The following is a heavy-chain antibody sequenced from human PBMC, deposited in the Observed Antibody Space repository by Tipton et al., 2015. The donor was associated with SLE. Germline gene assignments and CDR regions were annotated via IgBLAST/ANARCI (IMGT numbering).Heavy chain of an antibody. CDR3: ARGDFYHSSAYHDAFDI. V-gene: IGHV3-30*04. D-gene: IGHD2/OR15-2a*01. J-gene: IGHJ3*02. CDR1: GFTLSGYA. Sequence: SLRLSCAASGFTLSGYAMHWVRQAPGKGLEWVAVISYDGTNKYYADAVKGRFTISRDNAENSLYLQMNSLRPEDTAVYYCARGDFYHSSAYHDAFDIWGQGTLVTVSS. CDR2: ISYDGTNK.